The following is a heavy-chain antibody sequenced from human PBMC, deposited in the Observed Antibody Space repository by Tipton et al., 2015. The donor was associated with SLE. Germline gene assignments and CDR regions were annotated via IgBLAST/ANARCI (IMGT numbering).Heavy chain of an antibody. Sequence: TLSLTCSVSAGSISKNYWIWIRQPPGRGLEWIGYISYGGGTNHNPSLKSRVTISVDTAKNQFSLKLTSVTAADTAVYYCARGMVTWRGAILGVDVWGHGTTVNVSS. V-gene: IGHV4-59*08. CDR1: AGSISKNY. CDR3: ARGMVTWRGAILGVDV. CDR2: ISYGGGT. D-gene: IGHD2-21*02. J-gene: IGHJ6*02.